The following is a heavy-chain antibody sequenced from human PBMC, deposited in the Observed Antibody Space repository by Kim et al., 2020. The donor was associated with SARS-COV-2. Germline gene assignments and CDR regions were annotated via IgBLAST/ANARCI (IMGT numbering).Heavy chain of an antibody. D-gene: IGHD6-6*01. CDR3: GKVGKQLVRVSRSFGPFDY. J-gene: IGHJ4*02. Sequence: GRFTISRDNSKNTLYLQMSSLRAEYTAVYYCGKVGKQLVRVSRSFGPFDYWGQGTLVTVSS. V-gene: IGHV3-64D*06.